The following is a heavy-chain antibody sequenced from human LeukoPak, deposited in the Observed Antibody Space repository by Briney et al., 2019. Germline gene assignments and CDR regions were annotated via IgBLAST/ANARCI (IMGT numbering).Heavy chain of an antibody. CDR2: ISSSSSYI. CDR1: GFTFSSYS. CDR3: ARDEWTVAGIDY. V-gene: IGHV3-21*01. Sequence: PGGSLRLSCAASGFTFSSYSMNWVRQAPGKGLEWVSSISSSSSYIYYADSVKGRFTISRDNAKNSLYLQMNSLRAEDTAVYYCARDEWTVAGIDYWGQGTLVTVSS. D-gene: IGHD6-19*01. J-gene: IGHJ4*02.